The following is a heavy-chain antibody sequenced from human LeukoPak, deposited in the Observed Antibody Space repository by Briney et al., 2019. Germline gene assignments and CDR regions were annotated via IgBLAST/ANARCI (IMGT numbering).Heavy chain of an antibody. V-gene: IGHV3-9*01. CDR2: ISWNSGSI. J-gene: IGHJ4*02. D-gene: IGHD3-22*01. CDR1: GFSFTGYA. CDR3: AKESRVYDSSGPLDY. Sequence: GGSLRLSCAASGFSFTGYAMSWVRQAPGKGLEWVSGISWNSGSIGYADSVKGRFTISRDNAKNSLYLQMNSLRAEDTALYYCAKESRVYDSSGPLDYWGQGTLVTVSS.